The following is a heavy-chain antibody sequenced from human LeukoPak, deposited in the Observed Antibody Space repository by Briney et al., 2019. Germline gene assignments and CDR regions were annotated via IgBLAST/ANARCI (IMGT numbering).Heavy chain of an antibody. CDR2: ISSSSSYI. CDR3: AMVSEDYDSSGYYSAFDI. CDR1: GFTFSSYS. Sequence: PGGSLRLSCAASGFTFSSYSMNWVRQAPGKGLEWVSSISSSSSYIYYADSVKGRFTISRDNAKNSLYLQMNSLRAEDTAVYYCAMVSEDYDSSGYYSAFDIWGQGTMVTVSS. D-gene: IGHD3-22*01. V-gene: IGHV3-21*01. J-gene: IGHJ3*02.